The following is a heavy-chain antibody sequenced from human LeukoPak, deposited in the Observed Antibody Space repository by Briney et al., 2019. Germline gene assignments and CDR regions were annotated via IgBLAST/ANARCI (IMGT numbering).Heavy chain of an antibody. CDR3: GRYLNY. CDR2: ITTSGSKT. V-gene: IGHV3-48*03. CDR1: GFTFSSHE. Sequence: GGSLRLSCAAPGFTFSSHEMNLVRQAPGKGLEWISHITTSGSKTYYAASVKGRFTISRDKDKSSLYLQMNSLKAEETAVYYCGRYLNYWGQGTLVTVSS. D-gene: IGHD3-10*01. J-gene: IGHJ4*02.